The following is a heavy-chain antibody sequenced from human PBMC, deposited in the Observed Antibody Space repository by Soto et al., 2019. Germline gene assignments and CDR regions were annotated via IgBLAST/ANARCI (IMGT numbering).Heavy chain of an antibody. V-gene: IGHV1-8*01. J-gene: IGHJ6*04. CDR2: MNPNSGDT. Sequence: QVQLVQSGAEVKKPGASVKVSCTASGYTFTSYDINWVRQATGQGLEWMGWMNPNSGDTDYAQKFQGRVTMTRNTSIGTAYTELSSLRSEDTAVYSCAREKTYYGMAVWGEWTTYPVSP. CDR3: AREKTYYGMAV. CDR1: GYTFTSYD.